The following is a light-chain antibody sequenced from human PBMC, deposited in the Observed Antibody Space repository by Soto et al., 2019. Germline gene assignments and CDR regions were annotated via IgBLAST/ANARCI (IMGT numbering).Light chain of an antibody. Sequence: QSVLTQPPSASGTPGRRVTISCSGSSSNIGSNYVYWYQQLPGTAPKLLIYRNNQRPSGVPDRFSGSKSGTSASLAISGLRSEDEADYYCAAWDDSLSGLFGTGTKLTVL. CDR2: RNN. V-gene: IGLV1-47*01. CDR1: SSNIGSNY. CDR3: AAWDDSLSGL. J-gene: IGLJ1*01.